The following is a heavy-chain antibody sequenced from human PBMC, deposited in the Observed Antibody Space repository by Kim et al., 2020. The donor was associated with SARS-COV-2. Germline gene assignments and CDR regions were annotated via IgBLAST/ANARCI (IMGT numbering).Heavy chain of an antibody. D-gene: IGHD1-26*01. J-gene: IGHJ5*02. CDR1: GGSISSYY. V-gene: IGHV4-59*13. CDR3: ARGALPPPRYGDNWFDP. CDR2: IYYSGST. Sequence: SETLSLTCTVSGGSISSYYWSWIRQPPGKGLEWIGYIYYSGSTNYNPSLKSRVTISVDTSKNQFSLKLSSVTAADTAVYYCARGALPPPRYGDNWFDPWGQGTLVTVSS.